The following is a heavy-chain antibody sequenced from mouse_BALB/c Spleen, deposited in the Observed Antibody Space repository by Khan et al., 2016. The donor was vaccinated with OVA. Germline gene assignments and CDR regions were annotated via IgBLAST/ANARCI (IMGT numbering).Heavy chain of an antibody. D-gene: IGHD6-1*01. V-gene: IGHV1-7*01. CDR2: INPSTGYT. J-gene: IGHJ4*01. Sequence: QVQLKQSGAELAKPGASVKMSCKASGYTFTSYWMHWVKQRPGQGLEWIGYINPSTGYTEYNQKFKDKATLTTDKSSSTAYMQLSSLTSEDSAVYYCAASILCDYSMDYWGQGTSVTVSS. CDR3: AASILCDYSMDY. CDR1: GYTFTSYW.